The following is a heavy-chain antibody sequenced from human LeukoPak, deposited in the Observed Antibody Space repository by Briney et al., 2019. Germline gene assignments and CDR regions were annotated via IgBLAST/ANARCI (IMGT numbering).Heavy chain of an antibody. V-gene: IGHV3-23*01. CDR2: ISGSGGST. Sequence: GGSLRLSCAASGFSFSSYAMSWVRQAPGKGLEWVSGISGSGGSTYNADSVKGRFTISRDSSKNTLYLQMNSLRAEDSAVYYCAKVRWSTSSPIAFDIWGRGTMVTVSS. D-gene: IGHD6-6*01. CDR1: GFSFSSYA. J-gene: IGHJ3*02. CDR3: AKVRWSTSSPIAFDI.